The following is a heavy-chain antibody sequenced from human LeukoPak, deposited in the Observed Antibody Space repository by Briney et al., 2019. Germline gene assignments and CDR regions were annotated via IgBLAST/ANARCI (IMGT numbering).Heavy chain of an antibody. CDR3: ARITMLRGVIIGGDY. CDR2: IYPGDSDT. V-gene: IGHV5-51*01. J-gene: IGHJ4*02. Sequence: GESLKISCKGSGYSFTSYWIGWVRQMPGKGLEWMGIIYPGDSDTRYSPSFQGQVTISADKSISTAYLQWSSLKASDTAMYYCARITMLRGVIIGGDYWGQGTLVTVSS. D-gene: IGHD3-10*01. CDR1: GYSFTSYW.